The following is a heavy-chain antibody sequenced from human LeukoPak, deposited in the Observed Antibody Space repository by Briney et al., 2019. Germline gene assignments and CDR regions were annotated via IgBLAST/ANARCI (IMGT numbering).Heavy chain of an antibody. CDR3: ARVGSSGWRGSEYFQH. V-gene: IGHV1-3*01. Sequence: ASVKVSCKASGYTFTSYAMHWVRQAPGQRLEWMGWINAGNGNTKYSQKFQGRVTITRDTSASTAYMELSSLRSEDTAVYYCARVGSSGWRGSEYFQHWGQGTLVTVSS. J-gene: IGHJ1*01. D-gene: IGHD6-19*01. CDR1: GYTFTSYA. CDR2: INAGNGNT.